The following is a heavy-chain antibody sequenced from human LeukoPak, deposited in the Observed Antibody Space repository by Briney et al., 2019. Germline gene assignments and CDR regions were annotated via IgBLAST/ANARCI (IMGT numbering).Heavy chain of an antibody. D-gene: IGHD3-22*01. CDR1: GFSFSSYA. CDR2: ISARGALT. Sequence: GGSLRLSCGASGFSFSSYAMSWVRQAPGKGLEWVSGISARGALTYYADSVKGRFTISRDNSKNTLYLQMNSLRAEDTAVYYCAKVVSSDFYYDSSGLHYFDYWGQGTLGTVSS. V-gene: IGHV3-23*01. J-gene: IGHJ4*02. CDR3: AKVVSSDFYYDSSGLHYFDY.